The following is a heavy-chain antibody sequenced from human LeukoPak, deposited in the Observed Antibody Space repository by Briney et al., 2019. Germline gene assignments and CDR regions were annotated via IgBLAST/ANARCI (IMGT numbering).Heavy chain of an antibody. V-gene: IGHV4-59*01. D-gene: IGHD5-12*01. CDR2: MYYTGST. CDR1: SGSINSYY. J-gene: IGHJ6*04. Sequence: PSETLSLTCTVSSGSINSYYWTWIRQPPGKGLECIGYMYYTGSTNYNPSLKSRVTISVDTSKNHFSLQLNSVTAADTAAYYCARGGYAPDVWGKGTTVTVSS. CDR3: ARGGYAPDV.